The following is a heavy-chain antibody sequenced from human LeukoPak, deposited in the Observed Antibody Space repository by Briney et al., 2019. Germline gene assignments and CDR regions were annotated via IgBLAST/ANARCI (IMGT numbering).Heavy chain of an antibody. CDR3: ARVDGIYYGSGSYYNSYYYYYMDA. Sequence: SETLSLTCTVSGGSISSGNYYYSWIRQPPGKGLEWIGYIYYSGSTNYNPSLKSRVTISVDTSKNQFSLKLSSVTAADTAVYYCARVDGIYYGSGSYYNSYYYYYMDAWGKGTTVTISS. J-gene: IGHJ6*03. CDR2: IYYSGST. CDR1: GGSISSGNYY. D-gene: IGHD3-10*01. V-gene: IGHV4-61*01.